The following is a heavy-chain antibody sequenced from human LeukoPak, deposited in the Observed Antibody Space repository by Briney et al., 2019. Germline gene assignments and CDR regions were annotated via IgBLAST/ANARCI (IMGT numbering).Heavy chain of an antibody. CDR3: ARDRGGYGDY. J-gene: IGHJ4*02. V-gene: IGHV4-30-4*01. CDR2: IYYSGST. Sequence: SQTLSLTCTVSGGSISSGDYYWRWIRHPPGKGLEWIGYIYYSGSTYYNPSLKSRVTISVDTSKNQFSLKLSSVTAADTAVYYCARDRGGYGDYWGQGTLVTVSS. CDR1: GGSISSGDYY. D-gene: IGHD3-16*01.